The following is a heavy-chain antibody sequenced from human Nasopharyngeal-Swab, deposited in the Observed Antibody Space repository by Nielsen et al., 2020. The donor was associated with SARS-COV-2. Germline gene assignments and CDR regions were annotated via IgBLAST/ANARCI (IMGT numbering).Heavy chain of an antibody. CDR2: MNPDSANT. CDR1: GYTFTSYD. Sequence: ASVKVSCKASGYTFTSYDITWVLQATGQGLEWLGWMNPDSANTGYAQNFQGRVTMTGNTSISTAYMELIGLRSEDTAVYYCSRARGVRGVFSGRYYYYSMDVWGKGTTVTVSS. D-gene: IGHD3-10*01. V-gene: IGHV1-8*01. J-gene: IGHJ6*03. CDR3: SRARGVRGVFSGRYYYYSMDV.